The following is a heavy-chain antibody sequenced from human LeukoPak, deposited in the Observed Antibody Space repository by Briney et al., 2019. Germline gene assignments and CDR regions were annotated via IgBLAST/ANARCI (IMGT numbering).Heavy chain of an antibody. Sequence: GGSLRLSCAASGFTFSSYWMSWVRQAPGKGLEWVANIKQDGSEKYYVDSVKGRFTISRDNAKNSLYLQMNSLRAEDTAAYYCARLYYNPPRLLWFGEGPAFDIWGQGTMVTVSS. D-gene: IGHD3-10*01. CDR3: ARLYYNPPRLLWFGEGPAFDI. J-gene: IGHJ3*02. CDR1: GFTFSSYW. CDR2: IKQDGSEK. V-gene: IGHV3-7*01.